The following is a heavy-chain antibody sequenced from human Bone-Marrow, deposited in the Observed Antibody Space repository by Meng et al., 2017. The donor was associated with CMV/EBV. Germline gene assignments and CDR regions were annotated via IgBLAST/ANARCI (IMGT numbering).Heavy chain of an antibody. CDR1: GFRFRSYG. CDR3: AKSTLAGPWGSFDY. CDR2: IQYDGTNK. V-gene: IGHV3-30*02. J-gene: IGHJ4*02. D-gene: IGHD6-19*01. Sequence: GGSLRLSCASSGFRFRSYGMHWVRQAPGKGLEWVAFIQYDGTNKYYADSVKGRFTISRDNSKNTLYLQMNSLRAEDTAVYYCAKSTLAGPWGSFDYWGQGTLVTVSS.